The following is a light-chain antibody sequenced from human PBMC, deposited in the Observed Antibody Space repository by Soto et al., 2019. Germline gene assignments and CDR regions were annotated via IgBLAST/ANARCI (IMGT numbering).Light chain of an antibody. V-gene: IGLV3-25*03. CDR1: ALAKQY. CDR3: QSADISGPYV. Sequence: SYELTQPSSVSVSPGQTAKITCSGDALAKQYAYWYQQKPGHAPVLVIYKDTERPSGIPERFSGSSSGTTVTLTISGVQAEDEADYSCQSADISGPYVFGIGTKVTVL. CDR2: KDT. J-gene: IGLJ1*01.